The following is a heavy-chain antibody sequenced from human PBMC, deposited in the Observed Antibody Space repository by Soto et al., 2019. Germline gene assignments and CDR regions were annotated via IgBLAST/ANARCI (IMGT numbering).Heavy chain of an antibody. J-gene: IGHJ5*02. CDR2: VSSTGSS. V-gene: IGHV4-4*07. CDR1: GGSISNYY. D-gene: IGHD6-13*01. CDR3: ARGVPAAGTDWFDP. Sequence: QVQLQESGPGLVKPSETLSLSCTVSGGSISNYYWSWIRQSAEKRLEWIGRVSSTGSSYYNPSHNSPVTISVDTSKNQVSLNLTAVTAADTAVYYCARGVPAAGTDWFDPWGQGPLVTVSS.